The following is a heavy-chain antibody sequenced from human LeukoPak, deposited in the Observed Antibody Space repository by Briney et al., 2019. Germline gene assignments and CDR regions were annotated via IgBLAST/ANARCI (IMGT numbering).Heavy chain of an antibody. J-gene: IGHJ3*02. D-gene: IGHD6-19*01. Sequence: PGGPLRLSCAASGFTFRSNEMNWVRQAPGKGLEWLSYISSSGSTIHYVDSVEGRFTISRDNAKNSLFLQMNSLRAEDTAVYYCASGVHYTSGWIDIWGQGTMVTVSS. CDR3: ASGVHYTSGWIDI. CDR2: ISSSGSTI. V-gene: IGHV3-48*03. CDR1: GFTFRSNE.